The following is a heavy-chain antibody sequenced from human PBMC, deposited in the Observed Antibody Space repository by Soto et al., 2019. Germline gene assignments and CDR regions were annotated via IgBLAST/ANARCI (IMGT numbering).Heavy chain of an antibody. CDR2: IIPLFGTA. Sequence: SVKVSCKASGYTFTTHAMHWVRQAPGQSLEWMGGIIPLFGTANYAQKFQGRVTITADESTNTAYMELSSLRSEDTALYYCARDLSPVRAFDIWGQGTMVTVSS. CDR3: ARDLSPVRAFDI. J-gene: IGHJ3*02. V-gene: IGHV1-69*13. CDR1: GYTFTTHA.